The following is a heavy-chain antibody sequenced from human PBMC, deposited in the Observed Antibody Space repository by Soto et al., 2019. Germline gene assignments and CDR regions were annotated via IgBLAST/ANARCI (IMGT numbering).Heavy chain of an antibody. Sequence: GASVKVSCKASGYTFTSYGTSWVRQAPGQGLEWMGWISAYNGNTNYAQKLQGRVTMTTDTSTSTAYMELRSLRSDDTAVYYCARVSDIVVVPAATAATSYFKYDFWSGYPGSWFDPWGQGTLVTVSS. V-gene: IGHV1-18*04. CDR1: GYTFTSYG. J-gene: IGHJ5*02. D-gene: IGHD2-2*01. CDR2: ISAYNGNT. CDR3: ARVSDIVVVPAATAATSYFKYDFWSGYPGSWFDP.